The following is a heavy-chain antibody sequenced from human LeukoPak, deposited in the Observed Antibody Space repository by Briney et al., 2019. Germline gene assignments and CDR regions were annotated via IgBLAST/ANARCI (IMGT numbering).Heavy chain of an antibody. CDR2: ISGSGGST. Sequence: GGSLRLSCAASGFTFSSYAMSWVRQAPGKWLHWVSGISGSGGSTYYADSVKGRFTISRDNSKNTLYLQMNSLRVEDTAVYYCAKPACYGSGSPFDCWGQGTLVTVSS. CDR1: GFTFSSYA. CDR3: AKPACYGSGSPFDC. D-gene: IGHD3-10*01. V-gene: IGHV3-23*01. J-gene: IGHJ4*02.